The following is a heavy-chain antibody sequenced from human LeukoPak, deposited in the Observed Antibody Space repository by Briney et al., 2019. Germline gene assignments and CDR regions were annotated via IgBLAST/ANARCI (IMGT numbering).Heavy chain of an antibody. J-gene: IGHJ4*02. CDR3: TRVGPSTVVDY. V-gene: IGHV3-73*01. CDR2: IRSKPQSYAT. D-gene: IGHD1-26*01. Sequence: PGGSLRLSCAASGFTVSSNYMNWVRQASGKGLEWVGRIRSKPQSYATAYDESLKGRFTISRDDSKNTAYLQMSSLKIEDTAVYYCTRVGPSTVVDYWGQGTQVTVSS. CDR1: GFTVSSNY.